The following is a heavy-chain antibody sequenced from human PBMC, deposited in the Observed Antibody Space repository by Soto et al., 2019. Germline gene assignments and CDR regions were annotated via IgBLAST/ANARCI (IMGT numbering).Heavy chain of an antibody. CDR1: GGSISSYY. Sequence: SKTLSLTXTVSGGSISSYYWSWIRQPPGKGLEWIGYIYYSGSTNYNPSLKSRVTISVDTSKNQFSLKLSSVTAADTAVYYCARVEDSSGWPTFDYWGQGTLVTVSS. D-gene: IGHD6-19*01. V-gene: IGHV4-59*01. CDR2: IYYSGST. CDR3: ARVEDSSGWPTFDY. J-gene: IGHJ4*02.